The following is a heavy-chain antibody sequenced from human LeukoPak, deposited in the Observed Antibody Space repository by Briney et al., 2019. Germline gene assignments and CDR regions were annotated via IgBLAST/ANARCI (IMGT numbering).Heavy chain of an antibody. V-gene: IGHV4-4*07. CDR2: LHPNDEI. CDR1: GGSISGHY. D-gene: IGHD4-23*01. Sequence: PSETLSLTCTVSGGSISGHYWTWIRQSTGKGLEWIGRLHPNDEIMHNPSFTSRITMSRDTSANQFSLKLTSVTAADTAVYYCTRESVAVGTGYYHYWGHGTLSTVSS. CDR3: TRESVAVGTGYYHY. J-gene: IGHJ4*01.